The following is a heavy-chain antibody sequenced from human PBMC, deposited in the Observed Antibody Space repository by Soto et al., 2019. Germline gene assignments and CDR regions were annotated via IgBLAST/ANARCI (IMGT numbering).Heavy chain of an antibody. CDR1: GYSFTSYW. CDR2: IDPSDSYT. J-gene: IGHJ6*02. CDR3: ARLGMNYYDSSRYYGMDV. D-gene: IGHD3-22*01. Sequence: EVQLVQSGAEVKKPGESLRISCKGSGYSFTSYWISWVRQMPGQGLEWMGRIDPSDSYTNYSPSFQGHVTISADKSISTAYLQWSSLKASDTAMYYCARLGMNYYDSSRYYGMDVWGQGTTVTVSS. V-gene: IGHV5-10-1*01.